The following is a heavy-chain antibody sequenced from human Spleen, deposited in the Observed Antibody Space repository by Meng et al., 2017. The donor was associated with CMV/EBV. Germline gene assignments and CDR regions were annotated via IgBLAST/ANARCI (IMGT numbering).Heavy chain of an antibody. CDR1: GYTFTGYY. CDR3: ARNLDFWDQLPVGGMDV. V-gene: IGHV1-2*02. CDR2: INPNSGGT. D-gene: IGHD2-2*01. J-gene: IGHJ6*02. Sequence: ASVNVSCKASGYTFTGYYMHWVRQAPGQGLEWMGWINPNSGGTNYAQKFQGRVTMTRDTSISTAYMELSRLRSDDTAVYYCARNLDFWDQLPVGGMDVWGQGTTVTVSS.